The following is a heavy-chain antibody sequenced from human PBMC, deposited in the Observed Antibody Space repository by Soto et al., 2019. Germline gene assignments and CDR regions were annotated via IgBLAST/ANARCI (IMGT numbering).Heavy chain of an antibody. Sequence: PGGSLRLSCAASGFTFNNYCMHWVRQAPGKGLEWVAVIWYDGSHESYADSVKGRFTISRDNSKNTLYLQMNSLRAEDTAVYYCARDRYSYDSRAYQGVDWYFDLWGRGTLVTVSS. CDR3: ARDRYSYDSRAYQGVDWYFDL. CDR1: GFTFNNYC. J-gene: IGHJ2*01. D-gene: IGHD3-22*01. CDR2: IWYDGSHE. V-gene: IGHV3-33*01.